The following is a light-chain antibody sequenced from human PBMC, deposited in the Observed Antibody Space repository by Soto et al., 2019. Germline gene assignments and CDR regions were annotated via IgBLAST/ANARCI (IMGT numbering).Light chain of an antibody. V-gene: IGKV1-12*01. Sequence: DIQMTQSPSSVSASVGDRVTITCRASQGISNCVVWYQQKPGKAPNLLIYAASSLQTGVPSRFSGSGSGTEFTLTISSLQPEDFATYYCQQADGFPRTFGEGTKVEIK. CDR2: AAS. J-gene: IGKJ1*01. CDR3: QQADGFPRT. CDR1: QGISNC.